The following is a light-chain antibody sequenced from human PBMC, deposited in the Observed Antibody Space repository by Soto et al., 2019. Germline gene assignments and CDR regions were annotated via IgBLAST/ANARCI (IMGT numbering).Light chain of an antibody. Sequence: EIVLTQSPGTLSLSPGERATLSCRASQSVSSSYLAWYQQKPGQAPRLLIYGASSRATGIPDRFSGSGSGTDFTLTISRLEPEDFAVDYCQQYGSSSINFGQGTRLEIK. CDR3: QQYGSSSIN. V-gene: IGKV3-20*01. CDR1: QSVSSSY. CDR2: GAS. J-gene: IGKJ5*01.